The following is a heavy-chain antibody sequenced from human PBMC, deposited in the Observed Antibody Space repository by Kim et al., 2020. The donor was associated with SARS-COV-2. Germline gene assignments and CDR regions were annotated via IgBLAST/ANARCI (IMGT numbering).Heavy chain of an antibody. V-gene: IGHV3-48*02. J-gene: IGHJ4*02. Sequence: GGSLRLSCAASGFTFSSYSMNWVRQAPGKGLEWVSYISSSSSTIYYADSVKGRFTISRDNAKNSLYLQMNSLRDEDTAVYYCARNRYFDWFSALDYWGQGTLVTVSS. D-gene: IGHD3-9*01. CDR1: GFTFSSYS. CDR3: ARNRYFDWFSALDY. CDR2: ISSSSSTI.